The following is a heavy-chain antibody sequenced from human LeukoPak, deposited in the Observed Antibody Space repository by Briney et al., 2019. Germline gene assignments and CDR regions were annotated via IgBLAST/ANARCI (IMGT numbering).Heavy chain of an antibody. V-gene: IGHV3-23*01. Sequence: GGSLRLSCAASGFTFSSYAMSWVRQAPGKGLEWVSAISGSGGSTHYGDSVKGRFTISRDNSKNTLYLQMNSLRAEDTAVYYCAKVRAGVTNPDLDYWGQGTLVTVSS. CDR3: AKVRAGVTNPDLDY. J-gene: IGHJ4*02. CDR1: GFTFSSYA. CDR2: ISGSGGST. D-gene: IGHD2-21*02.